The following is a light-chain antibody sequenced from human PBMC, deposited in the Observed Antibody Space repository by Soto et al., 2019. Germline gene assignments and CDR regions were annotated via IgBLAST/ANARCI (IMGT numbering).Light chain of an antibody. J-gene: IGKJ2*01. CDR2: AAS. Sequence: DIQMTQSPSSLSASIGDRVTITCRASQSISTYLNWYQQKPGKAPKFLIYAASSLQSGVPSRFSGSGSGTDFTLTISSLQPEDFATYYCQQSYSTPYTFGQRTKLKIK. CDR1: QSISTY. CDR3: QQSYSTPYT. V-gene: IGKV1-39*01.